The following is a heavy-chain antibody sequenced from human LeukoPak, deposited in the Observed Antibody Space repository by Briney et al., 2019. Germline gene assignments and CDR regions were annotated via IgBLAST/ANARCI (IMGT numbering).Heavy chain of an antibody. V-gene: IGHV5-51*01. CDR1: GYSFTGYW. CDR2: IYPGDSDT. J-gene: IGHJ3*02. CDR3: ARRAITFGGVIAYLDAFDI. D-gene: IGHD3-16*02. Sequence: GESLKISCKGSGYSFTGYWIGWVRQMPVKGLEWMGIIYPGDSDTRYSPSLQGQVTISADKSISTAYLQWSSLKASDTAMYYCARRAITFGGVIAYLDAFDIWGQGTMVTVSS.